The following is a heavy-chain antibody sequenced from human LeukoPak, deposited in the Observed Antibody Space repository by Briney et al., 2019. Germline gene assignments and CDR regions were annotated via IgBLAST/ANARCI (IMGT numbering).Heavy chain of an antibody. Sequence: GGSLRLSCAASGFTFSSYWMSWVRQAPGKGLEWVANIKQDGSEKYYVDSVKGRFTISRDNAKNSLYLQMNSLRAEDTAVYYCARGVRSTYYYYMDVRGKGTTVTVSS. CDR1: GFTFSSYW. D-gene: IGHD3-3*01. CDR3: ARGVRSTYYYYMDV. V-gene: IGHV3-7*01. J-gene: IGHJ6*03. CDR2: IKQDGSEK.